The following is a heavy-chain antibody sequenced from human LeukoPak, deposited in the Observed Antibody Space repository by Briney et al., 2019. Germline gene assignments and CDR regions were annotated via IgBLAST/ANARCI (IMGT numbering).Heavy chain of an antibody. CDR3: ARAPSTNYYYYHMDV. D-gene: IGHD2-2*01. CDR2: IYYSGST. CDR1: GGSINTDDYF. J-gene: IGHJ6*03. Sequence: SETLSLTCTVSGGSINTDDYFWTWIRQPPGKGLEWIGYIYYSGSTYYNPSLKSRLTISVDTSKNHFSLKLRSVTAADTAVYYCARAPSTNYYYYHMDVWGKGTTVTVSS. V-gene: IGHV4-30-4*08.